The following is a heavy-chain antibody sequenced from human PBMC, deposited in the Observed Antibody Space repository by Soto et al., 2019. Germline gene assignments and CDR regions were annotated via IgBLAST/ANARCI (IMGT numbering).Heavy chain of an antibody. CDR2: ISYDGSNK. V-gene: IGHV3-30-3*01. CDR1: GFTFSSYA. J-gene: IGHJ4*02. D-gene: IGHD2-15*01. CDR3: ARTLLRYCSGGSCYVDY. Sequence: QVQLVESGGGVVQPGRSLRLSCAASGFTFSSYAMHWVRQAPGKGLEWVAVISYDGSNKYYADSVKGRFTICRDNSKNTLYLQMNSLRAEDTAVYYCARTLLRYCSGGSCYVDYWGQGTLVTVSS.